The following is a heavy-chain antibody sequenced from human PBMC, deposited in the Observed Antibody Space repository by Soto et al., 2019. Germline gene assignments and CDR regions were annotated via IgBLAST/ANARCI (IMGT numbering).Heavy chain of an antibody. J-gene: IGHJ4*02. CDR2: ISTSNGNT. Sequence: QVQLVQSGAEVKKPGASVTVSCKVSGYTFTSYGISWVRQAPGQGLEWMGWISTSNGNTNYAQKLQGRVTMTTDTSTSTAYMELRSLRSDDTAVYYFARDVGNGYGYGYGYWGQGTLVTVSS. D-gene: IGHD5-18*01. CDR1: GYTFTSYG. CDR3: ARDVGNGYGYGYGY. V-gene: IGHV1-18*01.